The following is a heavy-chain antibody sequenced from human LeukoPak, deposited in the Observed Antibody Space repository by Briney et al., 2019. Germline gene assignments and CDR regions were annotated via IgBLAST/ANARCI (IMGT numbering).Heavy chain of an antibody. J-gene: IGHJ4*02. CDR3: ARAHKVVPAVEAYYFDY. CDR2: IYYSGST. Sequence: SETLSLTCTVSGGSISSSSYYWGWIRQPPGKGLEWIGSIYYSGSTYYNPSLKSRVTISVDTSKNQFSLKLSSVTAADTAVYYCARAHKVVPAVEAYYFDYWGQGTLVTVSS. CDR1: GGSISSSSYY. D-gene: IGHD2-2*01. V-gene: IGHV4-39*07.